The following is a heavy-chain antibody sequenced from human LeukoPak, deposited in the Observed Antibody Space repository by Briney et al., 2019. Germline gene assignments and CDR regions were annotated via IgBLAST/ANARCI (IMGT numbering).Heavy chain of an antibody. Sequence: ASVKGSCKASGHTFTSDDINWVRQATGQGLEWMGVMNPNSGNTGYAQKFQGRVTMTRNTSISTAYMELSSLRSEDTAVYYCARRQGRRGLDPWGQGTLVTVSS. J-gene: IGHJ5*02. CDR1: GHTFTSDD. CDR3: ARRQGRRGLDP. V-gene: IGHV1-8*01. CDR2: MNPNSGNT.